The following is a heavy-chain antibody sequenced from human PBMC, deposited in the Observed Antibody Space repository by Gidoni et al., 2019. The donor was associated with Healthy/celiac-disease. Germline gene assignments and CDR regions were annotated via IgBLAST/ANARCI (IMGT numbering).Heavy chain of an antibody. V-gene: IGHV3-23*01. D-gene: IGHD6-13*01. CDR2: ISGSGGST. J-gene: IGHJ4*02. CDR1: GFTFSSYA. Sequence: EVQLLESGGGLVQPGGSRRLSCAASGFTFSSYAMSWVRQAPGKGLEWVSAISGSGGSTYSADSVKGRFTISRDNSKNTLYLQMNSLRAEDTAVYYCAKDDRDSSSWYEDYWGQGTLVTVSS. CDR3: AKDDRDSSSWYEDY.